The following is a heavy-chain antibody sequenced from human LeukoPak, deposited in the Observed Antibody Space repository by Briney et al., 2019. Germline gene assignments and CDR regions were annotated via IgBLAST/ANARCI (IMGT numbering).Heavy chain of an antibody. Sequence: SETLSLTCVVYGGSFSGYYWSWIRQPPGKGLEWIGEINHSGSTNYNPSLKSRVTISVDTSKNQFSLKLSSVTAADTAVYYCARGRGKWIQLWLSWGQGTLVTVSS. J-gene: IGHJ4*02. V-gene: IGHV4-34*01. D-gene: IGHD5-18*01. CDR2: INHSGST. CDR1: GGSFSGYY. CDR3: ARGRGKWIQLWLS.